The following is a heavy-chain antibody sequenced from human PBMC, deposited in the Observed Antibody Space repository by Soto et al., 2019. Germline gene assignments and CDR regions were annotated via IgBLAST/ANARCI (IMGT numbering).Heavy chain of an antibody. J-gene: IGHJ6*02. Sequence: GASVKVSCKASGYTFTSYYIHWVRQAPGQGLEWMGIINPRGGITTYAQKFQGRLTMTGDTSTSTVYMELSSLTSEDTAVYYCARDYYDSSGYYVPPTGYGMDVWGQGTTVTVSS. CDR1: GYTFTSYY. D-gene: IGHD3-22*01. CDR3: ARDYYDSSGYYVPPTGYGMDV. V-gene: IGHV1-46*01. CDR2: INPRGGIT.